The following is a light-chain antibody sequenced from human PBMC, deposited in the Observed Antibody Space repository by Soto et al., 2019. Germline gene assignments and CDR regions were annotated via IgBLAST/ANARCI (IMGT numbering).Light chain of an antibody. J-gene: IGKJ1*01. CDR3: QQYYRPWT. CDR2: WAS. CDR1: QSVLYSSNNKNY. V-gene: IGKV4-1*01. Sequence: DIVMTQSPDSLPVSLGERATINCKSSQSVLYSSNNKNYLAWYQQKPGQPPKLLIYWASTRESGVPDRFSGSGSGTDFTLTISSPQAEDVAVYYCQQYYRPWTFGQGTKVEIK.